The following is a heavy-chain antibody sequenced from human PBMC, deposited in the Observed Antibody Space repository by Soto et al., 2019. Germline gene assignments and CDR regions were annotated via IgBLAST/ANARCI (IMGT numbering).Heavy chain of an antibody. CDR1: GFSLSTSGVG. V-gene: IGHV2-5*02. Sequence: QITLKESGPTLVKPTQTLTLTCTFSGFSLSTSGVGVGWIRQPPGKALEWLALIYWDDDKRYSPSLKSRLTITKDTSKNQVVLTMTNMDPVDTATYYCAHRPGSSGWYGTFGDAFDIRGQGTMVTVSS. CDR3: AHRPGSSGWYGTFGDAFDI. D-gene: IGHD6-19*01. J-gene: IGHJ3*02. CDR2: IYWDDDK.